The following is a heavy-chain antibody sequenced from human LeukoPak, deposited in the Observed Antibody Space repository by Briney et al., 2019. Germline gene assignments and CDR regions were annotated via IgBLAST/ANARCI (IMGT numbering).Heavy chain of an antibody. CDR2: IYYSGST. J-gene: IGHJ4*02. CDR3: ARSTYYYDSSGYSFDY. D-gene: IGHD3-22*01. Sequence: SETLSLTCTVSGGSISSGGYYWSWIRQHPGKGLEWIRYIYYSGSTYYNPSLKSRVTISVDTSKNQFSLKLSSVTAADTAVYYCARSTYYYDSSGYSFDYWGQGTLVTVSS. V-gene: IGHV4-31*03. CDR1: GGSISSGGYY.